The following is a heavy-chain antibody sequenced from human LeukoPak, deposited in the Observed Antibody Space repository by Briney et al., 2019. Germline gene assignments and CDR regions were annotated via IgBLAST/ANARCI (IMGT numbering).Heavy chain of an antibody. V-gene: IGHV1-24*01. D-gene: IGHD3-22*01. CDR1: GYTLTELS. J-gene: IGHJ4*02. Sequence: ASVKVSCKVSGYTLTELSMHWVRQAPGKGLEWMGGFDPEDGETIYAQKFQGRVTMTEDTTTDTAYMELNSLRSEDTAVYYCATVAPSHYYDISGYYQFDYWGQGTLVTVSS. CDR2: FDPEDGET. CDR3: ATVAPSHYYDISGYYQFDY.